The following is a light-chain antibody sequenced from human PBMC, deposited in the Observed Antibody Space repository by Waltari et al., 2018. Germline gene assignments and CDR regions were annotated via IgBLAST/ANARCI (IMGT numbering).Light chain of an antibody. CDR3: QQYGSSPQS. CDR2: GAS. V-gene: IGKV3-20*01. CDR1: HHHTSNS. J-gene: IGKJ4*01. Sequence: DIVSQQSSATPAPFPGERTTLSSSASHHHTSNSLAWYQQTPGQAPRLLIYGASSRATGIPDRFSGGGSGTDFTLTISRLEPEDFAVYYCQQYGSSPQSFGGGTKVEIK.